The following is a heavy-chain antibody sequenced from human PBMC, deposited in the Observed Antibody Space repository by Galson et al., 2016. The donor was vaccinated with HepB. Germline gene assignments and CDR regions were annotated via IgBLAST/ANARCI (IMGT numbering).Heavy chain of an antibody. CDR1: GFSLRSNGVG. CDR3: ARASYSGSWSGYARSDYVDP. CDR2: IYRDDDE. D-gene: IGHD3-3*01. V-gene: IGHV2-5*02. Sequence: PALVKPTQTLTLTCRFSGFSLRSNGVGVGWIRQPPGKALEWLALIYRDDDERYNPSLKTRLSITKDTSKNQVVLTMTNMGLADTATYYCARASYSGSWSGYARSDYVDPGGPGTLVTVSS. J-gene: IGHJ5*02.